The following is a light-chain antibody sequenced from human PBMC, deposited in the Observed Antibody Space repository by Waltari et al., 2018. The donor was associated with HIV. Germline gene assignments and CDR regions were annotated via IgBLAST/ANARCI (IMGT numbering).Light chain of an antibody. Sequence: QSVLTQPPSVSEAPGQRVTISCSGSTSNIGSNAVNWYQQVPGKARKLLMYDDDLWSAWVSARFSASKAGTSASLAIRGLQSQDEADYYCAAWDDSLNGYVFGSGTKVTVL. CDR3: AAWDDSLNGYV. CDR1: TSNIGSNA. CDR2: DDD. V-gene: IGLV1-36*01. J-gene: IGLJ1*01.